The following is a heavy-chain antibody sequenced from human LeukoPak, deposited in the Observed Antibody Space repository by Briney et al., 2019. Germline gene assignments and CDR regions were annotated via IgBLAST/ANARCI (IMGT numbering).Heavy chain of an antibody. CDR2: ISGYNGDA. J-gene: IGHJ4*02. Sequence: ASVKVSCTASGYTFTRNGITWVRQAPGQGLEWMGWISGYNGDAVYAQMFRDRLTMTTDTSTSTAYMDLRSLRSDDTAVYYCARSGHCSGTSCYAEGVDYWGQGTLVTVSS. CDR1: GYTFTRNG. D-gene: IGHD2-2*01. CDR3: ARSGHCSGTSCYAEGVDY. V-gene: IGHV1-18*01.